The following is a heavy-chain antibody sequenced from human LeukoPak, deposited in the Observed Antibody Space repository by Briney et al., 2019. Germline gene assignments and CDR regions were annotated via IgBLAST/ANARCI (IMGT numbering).Heavy chain of an antibody. CDR3: ARGGYSSGWSVFDY. CDR1: GYTFTGYY. Sequence: ASVKVSCKASGYTFTGYYMHWVRQAPGQGLEWMGWINPNSGGTNYAQKFQGWVTMTRDTSISTAYMELSRLRSDDAAVYYCARGGYSSGWSVFDYWGQGTLVTVSS. J-gene: IGHJ4*02. CDR2: INPNSGGT. V-gene: IGHV1-2*04. D-gene: IGHD6-19*01.